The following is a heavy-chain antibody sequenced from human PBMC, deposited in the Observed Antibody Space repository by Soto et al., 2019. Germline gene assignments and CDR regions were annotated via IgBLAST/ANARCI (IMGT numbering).Heavy chain of an antibody. D-gene: IGHD3-22*01. V-gene: IGHV4-59*01. CDR1: GGSISSYY. CDR2: IYYSGST. CDR3: ARSGGYYDSSGYYYFSYYGMDV. J-gene: IGHJ6*02. Sequence: QVQLQESGPGLVKPSETLSLTCTVSGGSISSYYWSWIRQPPGKGLEWIGYIYYSGSTNYNPSLKSRVTISVDPSKNQFSLKLSSVTAADTAVYYCARSGGYYDSSGYYYFSYYGMDVWGQGTTVTVSS.